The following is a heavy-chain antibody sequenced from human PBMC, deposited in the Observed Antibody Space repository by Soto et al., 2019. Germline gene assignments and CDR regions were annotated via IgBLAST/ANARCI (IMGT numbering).Heavy chain of an antibody. CDR3: ARVGEMVRGTAGAFDI. V-gene: IGHV3-21*01. J-gene: IGHJ3*02. CDR1: GFTFSSYS. D-gene: IGHD3-10*01. Sequence: GGSLRLSCAASGFTFSSYSMNWVRQAPGKGLEWVSSISSSSSYIYYADSVKGRFTISRDNAKNSLYLQMNSLRAEDTAVYYCARVGEMVRGTAGAFDIWGQGTMVTVSS. CDR2: ISSSSSYI.